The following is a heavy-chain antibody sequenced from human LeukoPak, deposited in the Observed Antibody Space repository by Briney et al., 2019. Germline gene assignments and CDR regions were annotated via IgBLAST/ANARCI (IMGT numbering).Heavy chain of an antibody. CDR3: ARARYSGYGDDY. CDR1: AFAFGMYC. CDR2: ISYDGINK. D-gene: IGHD5-12*01. J-gene: IGHJ4*02. V-gene: IGHV3-30*03. Sequence: GGAPRLSRFASAFAFGMYCNRWGRPGPGEGLGWVATISYDGINKYYVDSVKGRFTISRDNSKNTLYLQMNSLRAEDTAVYYCARARYSGYGDDYWGQGTLVTVSS.